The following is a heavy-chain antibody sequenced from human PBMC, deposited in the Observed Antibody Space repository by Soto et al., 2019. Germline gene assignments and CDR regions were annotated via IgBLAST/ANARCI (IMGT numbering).Heavy chain of an antibody. V-gene: IGHV1-69*12. CDR3: ARDDPDCSGGSCYWFDP. CDR1: GGTFSSYA. Sequence: QVQLVQSGAEVKKPESSVKVSCKASGGTFSSYAIRWVRQAPGQGLERMGGIIPIFGTANYAQKFQGRVTITADESTSTAYMELSSLRSEDTAVYYCARDDPDCSGGSCYWFDPWGQGTLVTVSS. J-gene: IGHJ5*02. D-gene: IGHD2-15*01. CDR2: IIPIFGTA.